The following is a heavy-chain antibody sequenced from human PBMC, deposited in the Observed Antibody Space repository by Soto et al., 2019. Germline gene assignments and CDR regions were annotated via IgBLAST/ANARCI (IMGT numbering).Heavy chain of an antibody. CDR1: GGTFSSYA. Sequence: GTSVKVSCKASGGTFSSYAISWVRQAPGQGLEWMGGIIPIFGTANYAQKFQGRVAITADESTSTAYMELSSLRSEDTAVYYCARSAHSYYYGSGSSIGSFDYWGQGTLVTVSS. CDR2: IIPIFGTA. J-gene: IGHJ4*02. D-gene: IGHD3-10*01. V-gene: IGHV1-69*13. CDR3: ARSAHSYYYGSGSSIGSFDY.